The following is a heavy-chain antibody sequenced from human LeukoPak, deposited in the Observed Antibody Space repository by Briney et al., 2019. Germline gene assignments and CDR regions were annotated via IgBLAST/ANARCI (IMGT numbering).Heavy chain of an antibody. J-gene: IGHJ6*03. Sequence: PSETPSLTCTVSGGSISTYYWSWIRQPPGKGLEWIGYIYYSGSTSYNPSLKSRVTISVDPSKNQFSLKLTSVTAADTAVYYCATCSGGYYSYYYYMDVWGKGTTVTVSS. CDR1: GGSISTYY. D-gene: IGHD6-25*01. CDR2: IYYSGST. CDR3: ATCSGGYYSYYYYMDV. V-gene: IGHV4-59*08.